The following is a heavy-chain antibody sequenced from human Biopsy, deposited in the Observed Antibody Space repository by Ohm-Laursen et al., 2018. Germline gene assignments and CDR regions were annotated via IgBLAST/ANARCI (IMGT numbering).Heavy chain of an antibody. CDR3: ANSYYDFWTGYLNFDN. D-gene: IGHD3-3*01. V-gene: IGHV3-30*18. J-gene: IGHJ4*02. CDR2: ISHDGRSR. Sequence: SLRLSCAASGVTLSDYGMHWVRQAPGKGLEWVAVISHDGRSRFYVDSVKGRFTISRDNSNNTLYLQMNSLRAEDTAVYYCANSYYDFWTGYLNFDNGGQGTLVTVSS. CDR1: GVTLSDYG.